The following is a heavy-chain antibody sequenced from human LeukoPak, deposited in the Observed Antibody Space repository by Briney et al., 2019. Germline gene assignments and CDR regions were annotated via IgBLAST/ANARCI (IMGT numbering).Heavy chain of an antibody. CDR3: ARELTTRLFMTTVKVGGGAFDY. CDR2: ISAYNGNT. D-gene: IGHD4-11*01. J-gene: IGHJ4*02. CDR1: GYTFTSYG. Sequence: ASVKVSCKASGYTFTSYGISWVRQAPGQGLEWMGWISAYNGNTNYAQKLQGRVTMTTDISTSTAYMELRSLRSDDTAVYYCARELTTRLFMTTVKVGGGAFDYWGQGTLVTVSS. V-gene: IGHV1-18*01.